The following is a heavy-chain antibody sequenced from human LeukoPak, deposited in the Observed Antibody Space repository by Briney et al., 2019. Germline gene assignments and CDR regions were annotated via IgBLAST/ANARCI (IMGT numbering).Heavy chain of an antibody. CDR1: GFTFIYHA. CDR2: ISSDGTNK. Sequence: GGSLRLSCAASGFTFIYHAMHWVRQAPGKGLEWVAVISSDGTNKYYAESVKGRFTISRDNSRNTLFLQMNSLRAEDTAVYYCARVDYDSDAFDIWGQGTMVTVSS. J-gene: IGHJ3*02. D-gene: IGHD3-22*01. CDR3: ARVDYDSDAFDI. V-gene: IGHV3-30-3*01.